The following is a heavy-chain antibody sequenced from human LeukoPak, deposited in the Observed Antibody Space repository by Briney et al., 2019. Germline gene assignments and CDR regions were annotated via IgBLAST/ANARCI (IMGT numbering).Heavy chain of an antibody. CDR2: INHSGST. CDR3: ATCTSRPQHYYYYYMDV. Sequence: SETLSLTXAVYGGSFSGYYWSWIRQPPGKGLGWIGEINHSGSTNYNPSLKSRVTISVDTSKNQFSLKLSSVTAADTAVYYCATCTSRPQHYYYYYMDVWGKGTTVTVSS. J-gene: IGHJ6*03. CDR1: GGSFSGYY. D-gene: IGHD2-2*01. V-gene: IGHV4-34*01.